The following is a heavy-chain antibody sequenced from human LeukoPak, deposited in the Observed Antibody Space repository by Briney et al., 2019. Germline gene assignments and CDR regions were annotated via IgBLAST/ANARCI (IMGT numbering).Heavy chain of an antibody. CDR2: IRYDGNNK. D-gene: IGHD4/OR15-4a*01. CDR3: AKVQYGGPYNFDH. CDR1: GFTFSSYG. V-gene: IGHV3-30*02. Sequence: GGSLRLSCAASGFTFSSYGMHWVRQAPGKGLEWVAFIRYDGNNKYYADSVKGRFTISRDNSKNTLFLQMNSLRAEDTAVYYCAKVQYGGPYNFDHWGQGTLVTVSS. J-gene: IGHJ4*02.